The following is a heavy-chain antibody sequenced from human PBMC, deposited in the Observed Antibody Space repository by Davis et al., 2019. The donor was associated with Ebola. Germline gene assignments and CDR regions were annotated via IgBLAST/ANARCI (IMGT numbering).Heavy chain of an antibody. CDR1: GFTFSSYA. D-gene: IGHD6-6*01. CDR2: ISGSGGST. Sequence: GESLKISCAASGFTFSSYAMSWVRQAPGKGLEWVSAISGSGGSTYYADSVKGRFTISRDNSKNTLYLQMNSLRAEDTAVYYCAKGRRSVAAPAYYDYWGQGTLVTVSS. V-gene: IGHV3-23*01. CDR3: AKGRRSVAAPAYYDY. J-gene: IGHJ4*02.